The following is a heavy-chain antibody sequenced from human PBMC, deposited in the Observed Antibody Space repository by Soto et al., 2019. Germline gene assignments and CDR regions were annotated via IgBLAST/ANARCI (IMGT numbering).Heavy chain of an antibody. CDR2: IVVGSGNT. CDR1: GFTFTSSG. D-gene: IGHD1-1*01. Sequence: QMQLVQSGPEVKKPGTSLKVSCKASGFTFTSSGMQWVRQARGQRLEWIGWIVVGSGNTNYAQKFQERVTITRDMSTSTAYMELSSLRSEDTAVYYCAANLNSDPYYYYYMDVWGKGTTVTVSS. J-gene: IGHJ6*03. V-gene: IGHV1-58*02. CDR3: AANLNSDPYYYYYMDV.